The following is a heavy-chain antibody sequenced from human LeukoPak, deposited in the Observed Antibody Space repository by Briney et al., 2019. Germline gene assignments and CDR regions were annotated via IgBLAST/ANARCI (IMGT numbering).Heavy chain of an antibody. J-gene: IGHJ5*02. CDR2: IYYSGST. V-gene: IGHV4-39*01. Sequence: SETLSLTCTVSGGSISSSSYYWGWIRQPPGKGLEWIGSIYYSGSTYYNPSLKSRVTISVDTSKNQFSLKLSSVTAADTAVYYCARPFSPPTYYYGSGDNWFDPWGQGTLVTVSS. D-gene: IGHD3-10*01. CDR3: ARPFSPPTYYYGSGDNWFDP. CDR1: GGSISSSSYY.